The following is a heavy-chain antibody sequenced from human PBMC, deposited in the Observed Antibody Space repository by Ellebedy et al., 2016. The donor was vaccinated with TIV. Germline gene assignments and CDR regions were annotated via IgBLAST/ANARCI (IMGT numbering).Heavy chain of an antibody. Sequence: GESLKISCKGSGYSFTSYWIGWVRQMPGKGLEWMGIIYPGDSDTRYSPSFQGQVTISADKSINTAYMQWSSLKASDTAMYYCARLAYYYGSSGYPTDAFDIWGQGTMVTVSS. CDR1: GYSFTSYW. V-gene: IGHV5-51*01. J-gene: IGHJ3*02. CDR2: IYPGDSDT. CDR3: ARLAYYYGSSGYPTDAFDI. D-gene: IGHD3-22*01.